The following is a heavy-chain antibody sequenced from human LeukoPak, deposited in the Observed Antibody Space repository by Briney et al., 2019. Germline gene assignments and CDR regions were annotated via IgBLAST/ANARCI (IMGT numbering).Heavy chain of an antibody. Sequence: GGSLRLSCAASGFTFSSYAMSWVRQAPGKGLEWVSAISGSGGSTYYADSVKGRFTISRDNSKNTLYLQMNSLRAEDTALYYCARAVLLRFLEGAYYFDYWGQGTLVTVSS. J-gene: IGHJ4*02. V-gene: IGHV3-23*01. D-gene: IGHD3-3*01. CDR3: ARAVLLRFLEGAYYFDY. CDR1: GFTFSSYA. CDR2: ISGSGGST.